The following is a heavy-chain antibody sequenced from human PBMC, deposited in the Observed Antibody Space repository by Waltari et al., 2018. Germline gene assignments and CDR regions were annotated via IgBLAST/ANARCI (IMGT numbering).Heavy chain of an antibody. D-gene: IGHD3-10*01. V-gene: IGHV1-69-2*01. CDR1: GYTFTDYY. Sequence: EVQLVQSGAEVKKPGATVKISCKVSGYTFTDYYMHWVQQAPGKGLEWMGLVDPEDGETIYAEKFQGRVTITADTSTDTAYMELSSLRSEDTAVYYCATGSFRITMVQGARYNWFDPWGQGTLVTVSS. CDR2: VDPEDGET. CDR3: ATGSFRITMVQGARYNWFDP. J-gene: IGHJ5*02.